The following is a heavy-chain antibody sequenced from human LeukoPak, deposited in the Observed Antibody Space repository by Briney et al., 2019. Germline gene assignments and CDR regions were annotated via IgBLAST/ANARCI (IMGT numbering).Heavy chain of an antibody. CDR1: GGSISSSSYY. D-gene: IGHD6-13*01. CDR2: IHYSGST. V-gene: IGHV4-39*07. J-gene: IGHJ5*02. CDR3: ARAGSSWYNWFDP. Sequence: SETLSLTCTVSGGSISSSSYYWGWIRQPPGKGLEWIGNIHYSGSTDYNPSLKSRVTISVDKSKNQFSLKLSSVTAADTAIYYCARAGSSWYNWFDPWGQGTLVTVSS.